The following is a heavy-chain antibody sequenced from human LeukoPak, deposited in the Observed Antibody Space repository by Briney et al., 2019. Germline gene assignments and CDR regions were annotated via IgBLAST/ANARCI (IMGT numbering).Heavy chain of an antibody. J-gene: IGHJ6*02. CDR1: GYTFTGYY. CDR3: ARGYYYDSSGYYSPFGDYYYGMDV. Sequence: ASVKVSCKASGYTFTGYYMHWVRQAPGQGLEWMGWINPNSGGTNYAQKFQGRVTMTRDTSISTAYMELSRLRSDDTAVYYCARGYYYDSSGYYSPFGDYYYGMDVWGQGTTVTVSS. V-gene: IGHV1-2*02. D-gene: IGHD3-22*01. CDR2: INPNSGGT.